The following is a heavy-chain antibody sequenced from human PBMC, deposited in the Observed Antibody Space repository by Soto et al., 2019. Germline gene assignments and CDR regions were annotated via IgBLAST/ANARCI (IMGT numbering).Heavy chain of an antibody. Sequence: GGSLRLSCAASGFTFSRYWMRWVRQSPGKGLVWVSRIDSYGSATSQVDSVEGRFTISRDNAKNTLYLQMNSLRAEDTAVYYCARGWVEGLSRQPPTDYWGQGTLVTVPS. V-gene: IGHV3-74*01. J-gene: IGHJ4*02. CDR3: ARGWVEGLSRQPPTDY. CDR1: GFTFSRYW. D-gene: IGHD3-3*01. CDR2: IDSYGSAT.